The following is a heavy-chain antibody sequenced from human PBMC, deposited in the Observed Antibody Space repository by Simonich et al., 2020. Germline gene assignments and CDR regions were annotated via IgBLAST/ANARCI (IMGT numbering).Heavy chain of an antibody. J-gene: IGHJ6*02. CDR3: ARWIAVAGTGAYGMDV. Sequence: EVQLVESGGGLVKPGGSLRLSCAASGFTFSSSSMNWVRQAPGKGLEWDSSISSRRSYIYYADSVEGRFTIARGNAKNSRCQQMNSLRAEDTAVYYCARWIAVAGTGAYGMDVWGQGTTVTVSS. CDR1: GFTFSSSS. CDR2: ISSRRSYI. D-gene: IGHD6-19*01. V-gene: IGHV3-21*01.